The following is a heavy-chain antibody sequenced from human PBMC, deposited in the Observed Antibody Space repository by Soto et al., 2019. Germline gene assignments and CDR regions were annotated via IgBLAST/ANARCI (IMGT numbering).Heavy chain of an antibody. J-gene: IGHJ4*02. D-gene: IGHD3-9*01. V-gene: IGHV4-39*01. CDR1: GGSISSGDYY. CDR3: ARLEGLATISYYFDF. CDR2: IYYRGNA. Sequence: SATLSLTCTVSGGSISSGDYYWSWIRQPPGKGLEWIGCIYYRGNAYYNPSLQTRVTISLDKSKSQFSLKLNSVTAADSAVYFCARLEGLATISYYFDFWGPGALVTVSS.